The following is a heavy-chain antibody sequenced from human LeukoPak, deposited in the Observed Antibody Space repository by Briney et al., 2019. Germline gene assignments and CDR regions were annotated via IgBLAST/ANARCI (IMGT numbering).Heavy chain of an antibody. V-gene: IGHV4-4*02. CDR3: ARLYLPATRFDY. D-gene: IGHD5-24*01. J-gene: IGHJ4*02. CDR2: IYHSGST. CDR1: GGSISSSNW. Sequence: SGTLSLTCAVSGGSISSSNWWSWVRQPPGKGLEWIGEIYHSGSTNYNPSLKSRVTISVDTSKNQFSLKLTSVTAADTAVYYCARLYLPATRFDYWGQGTLVTVSS.